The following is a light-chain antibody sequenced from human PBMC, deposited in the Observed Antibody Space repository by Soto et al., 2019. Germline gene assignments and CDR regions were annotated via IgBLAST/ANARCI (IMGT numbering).Light chain of an antibody. CDR2: GNS. Sequence: QPVLTQPPSVSGAPGQRVTISCTGSSPNIEAGYDVHWYQQLPGTAPKLLIYGNSNRPSGVPDRFSGSKSGTSASLAITGLQAEDEADYCCQSYDSSLSGSVVFGGGTKLTVL. V-gene: IGLV1-40*01. CDR3: QSYDSSLSGSVV. CDR1: SPNIEAGYD. J-gene: IGLJ2*01.